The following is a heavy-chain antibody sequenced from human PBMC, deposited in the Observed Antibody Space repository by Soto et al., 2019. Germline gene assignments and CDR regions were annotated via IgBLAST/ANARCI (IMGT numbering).Heavy chain of an antibody. CDR3: ARLAREENPKVGSWYYFDY. J-gene: IGHJ4*02. Sequence: SETLSLTCTVSGGSISSGGYFWSWVRQHPGKGLEWIGNIYYSGRTYYNPSLKSRVTISVDTYKNQFSLKLSSVTAADTAVYYCARLAREENPKVGSWYYFDYWGQGNRVT. CDR2: IYYSGRT. V-gene: IGHV4-31*03. D-gene: IGHD6-13*01. CDR1: GGSISSGGYF.